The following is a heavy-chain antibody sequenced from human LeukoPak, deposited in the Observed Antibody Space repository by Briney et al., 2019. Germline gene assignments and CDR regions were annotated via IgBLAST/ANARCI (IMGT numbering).Heavy chain of an antibody. CDR3: ARVGIVRGVIIPFDY. J-gene: IGHJ4*02. V-gene: IGHV4-59*01. CDR2: IYYSGST. D-gene: IGHD3-10*01. Sequence: SETLSLTCTVSGGSISSYYWSWIRQPPGKGLEWIGYIYYSGSTNYNPSLKSRVTISVDTSKNQFSLKLSSVTAAGTAVCYCARVGIVRGVIIPFDYWGQGTLVTVSS. CDR1: GGSISSYY.